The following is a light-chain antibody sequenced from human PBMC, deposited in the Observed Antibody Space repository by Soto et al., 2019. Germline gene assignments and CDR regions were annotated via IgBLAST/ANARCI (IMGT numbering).Light chain of an antibody. CDR3: SSYAGINNLV. V-gene: IGLV2-8*01. J-gene: IGLJ2*01. CDR1: SSEIGADKH. CDR2: EVS. Sequence: QSALTQPPSASGTPGQSVTISCTGTSSEIGADKHVSWYQQHPGKAPKLMIYEVSERPSGVPDRFSGSKSGNTASLTVSGLQAEYDADYYCSSYAGINNLVFGGGTKVTVL.